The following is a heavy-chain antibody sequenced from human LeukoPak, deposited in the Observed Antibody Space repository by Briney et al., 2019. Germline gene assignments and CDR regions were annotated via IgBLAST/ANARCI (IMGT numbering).Heavy chain of an antibody. Sequence: GGSLRLSCAASGFTFSSYRMNWVRQAPGKGLEWVSSISSSSNYIYYADSVKGRFTISRDNAKNSLYLQMNSLRAEDTAVYFCARETGAHCSGDLCYYHGMDVWAKGPRSPSP. CDR2: ISSSSNYI. D-gene: IGHD2-15*01. CDR1: GFTFSSYR. V-gene: IGHV3-21*01. J-gene: IGHJ6*02. CDR3: ARETGAHCSGDLCYYHGMDV.